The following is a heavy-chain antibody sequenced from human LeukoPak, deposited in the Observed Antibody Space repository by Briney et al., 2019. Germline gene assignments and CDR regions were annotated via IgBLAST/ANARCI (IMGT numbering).Heavy chain of an antibody. D-gene: IGHD4-17*01. CDR3: ARYGVPYYYYYMDV. J-gene: IGHJ6*03. CDR1: GGSISSGSYY. CDR2: IYTSGST. V-gene: IGHV4-61*02. Sequence: SETLSLTCTVSGGSISSGSYYWSWIRQPAGKGLEWIGRIYTSGSTNYNPSLKSRVTISVDTSKKQISLNLSSVTAADTATYYCARYGVPYYYYYMDVWGKGTTVTVFS.